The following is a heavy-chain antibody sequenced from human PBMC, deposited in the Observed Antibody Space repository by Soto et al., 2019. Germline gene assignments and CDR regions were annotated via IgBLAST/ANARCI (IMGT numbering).Heavy chain of an antibody. J-gene: IGHJ4*02. D-gene: IGHD7-27*01. CDR1: GFTFSNYA. V-gene: IGHV3-23*01. CDR3: AKGGLLTGIAYFDF. CDR2: VSGGGDST. Sequence: GGSLRLSCVASGFTFSNYAMSWARQAPGKGLQWVSTVSGGGDSTYYADSLKGRFTTSRDNSNSTLYLQMNSLRAEDTAVYYCAKGGLLTGIAYFDFWGLGTLVTVSS.